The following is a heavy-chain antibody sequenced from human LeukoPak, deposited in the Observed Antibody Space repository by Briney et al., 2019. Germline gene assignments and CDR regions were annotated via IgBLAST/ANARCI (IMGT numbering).Heavy chain of an antibody. J-gene: IGHJ4*02. Sequence: SETLSLTCTVSGGSISSYYWSWIRQPPGKGLEWIGYIYYSGSTNYNPSLKSRVTISVDTSKNQFSLKLSSVTAADTAVYYCARGSEYSSSSYSDYWGQGTLVTVSS. D-gene: IGHD6-6*01. CDR2: IYYSGST. V-gene: IGHV4-59*01. CDR3: ARGSEYSSSSYSDY. CDR1: GGSISSYY.